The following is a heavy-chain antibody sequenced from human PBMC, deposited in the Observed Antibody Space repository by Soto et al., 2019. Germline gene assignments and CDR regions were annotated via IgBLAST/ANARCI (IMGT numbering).Heavy chain of an antibody. V-gene: IGHV4-4*09. Sequence: SGTLSLTCRVSGGSISDDYWSWIRQPPGKGLEWIGYMYKGGSINYNPSLKSRVTISVDTSKNQFSLKLNSVTAADTAVYYCARSYYDRSGYAVDPWGQGTLVTVSS. CDR2: MYKGGSI. CDR1: GGSISDDY. J-gene: IGHJ5*02. CDR3: ARSYYDRSGYAVDP. D-gene: IGHD3-22*01.